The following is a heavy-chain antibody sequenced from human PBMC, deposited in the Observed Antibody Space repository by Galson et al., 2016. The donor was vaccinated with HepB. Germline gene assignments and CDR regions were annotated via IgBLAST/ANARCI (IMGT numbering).Heavy chain of an antibody. D-gene: IGHD2-15*01. J-gene: IGHJ4*02. CDR2: ISNDGSDK. V-gene: IGHV3-30*04. CDR1: GFPFSSYA. Sequence: SLRLSCAASGFPFSSYAMHWVRQAPGKGLEWVAVISNDGSDKYHADSVKGRFTISRDHSKNTVYLQMHGLRAEDTAVYYCAKDRSTCGGGRCYYFDYWGQGTLVTVSS. CDR3: AKDRSTCGGGRCYYFDY.